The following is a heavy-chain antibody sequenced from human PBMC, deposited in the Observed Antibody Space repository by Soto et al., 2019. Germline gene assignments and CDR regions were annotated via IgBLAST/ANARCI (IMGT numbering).Heavy chain of an antibody. J-gene: IGHJ6*02. CDR1: GYTFTANY. CDR3: AREINSSWMDV. CDR2: INPNSGAT. V-gene: IGHV1-2*04. Sequence: ASLKVSCKASGYTFTANYLHWVRQAPGQGLEWMGWINPNSGATNYAQRFQAWVTMTRDTSISTAYMELSRLTFDDTAVYYCAREINSSWMDVWGQGTTVTVSS. D-gene: IGHD6-13*01.